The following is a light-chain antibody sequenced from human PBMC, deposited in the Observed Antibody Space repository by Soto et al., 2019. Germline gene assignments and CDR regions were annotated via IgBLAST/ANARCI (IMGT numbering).Light chain of an antibody. CDR1: QSISSW. CDR3: QQYNSHGT. J-gene: IGKJ1*01. V-gene: IGKV1-5*03. Sequence: DIQMTRSPSTLSASVGDRVTITCRASQSISSWLAWYQQKPGKAPKLLIYKASSLESGVPSRFSGSGSGTEFTLTISSLQPDDFATYYCQQYNSHGTFGQGTKVEIK. CDR2: KAS.